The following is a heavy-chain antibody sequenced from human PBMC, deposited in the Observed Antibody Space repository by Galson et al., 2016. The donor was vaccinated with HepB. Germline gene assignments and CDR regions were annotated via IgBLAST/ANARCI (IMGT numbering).Heavy chain of an antibody. CDR3: ARTLGLTVQTPDSDY. J-gene: IGHJ4*02. D-gene: IGHD4-23*01. V-gene: IGHV2-70*01. CDR2: IGWNDHK. CDR1: GFSLSSSGMS. Sequence: PALVKPPQTLTLTCTFSGFSLSSSGMSVTWIRQSPGKALEWLALIGWNDHKHYNTSLRTRLTISKDTSKNQVVLTMTNMDPVDTGTYYCARTLGLTVQTPDSDYWGQGTLVTVSS.